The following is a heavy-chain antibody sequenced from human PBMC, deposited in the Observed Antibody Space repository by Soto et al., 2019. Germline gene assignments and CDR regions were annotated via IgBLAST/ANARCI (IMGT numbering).Heavy chain of an antibody. D-gene: IGHD3-10*01. V-gene: IGHV4-30-4*01. J-gene: IGHJ4*02. CDR2: IYYSGST. CDR1: GGSISSGDYY. Sequence: SETLSLTCTVSGGSISSGDYYWSWIRQPPGKGLEWIGYIYYSGSTYYNPSLKSPVSISADTSKNQFSLKLNSVTAADTAVYYCARVGRGVADYWGQGTLVTVSS. CDR3: ARVGRGVADY.